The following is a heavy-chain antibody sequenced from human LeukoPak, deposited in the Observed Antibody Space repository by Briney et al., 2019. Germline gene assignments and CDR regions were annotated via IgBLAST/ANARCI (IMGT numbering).Heavy chain of an antibody. CDR3: ARGGNYDFWSGYWVLDY. D-gene: IGHD3-3*01. CDR1: GFTFDDYG. Sequence: GGSLRLSCAASGFTFDDYGMSWVRQAPGKGLEWVSGINWNGGSTGYADSVKGRFTISRDNAKNSLYQQMNSLRAEDTALYYCARGGNYDFWSGYWVLDYWGQGTLVTVSS. CDR2: INWNGGST. V-gene: IGHV3-20*04. J-gene: IGHJ4*02.